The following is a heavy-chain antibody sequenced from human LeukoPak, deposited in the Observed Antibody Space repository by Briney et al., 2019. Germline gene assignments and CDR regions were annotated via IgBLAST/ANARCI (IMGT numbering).Heavy chain of an antibody. V-gene: IGHV1-69*08. CDR2: IIPIVGTA. Sequence: GSSVKVSCKASGGTFSNYTINWVRQAPGQRLEWMGRIIPIVGTANCAQNFQGRVTITADKSTSTAYMELSSLRSEDTAVYYCARYLVIRGDAFDIWGRGTMVTVSS. D-gene: IGHD3-16*02. CDR1: GGTFSNYT. CDR3: ARYLVIRGDAFDI. J-gene: IGHJ3*02.